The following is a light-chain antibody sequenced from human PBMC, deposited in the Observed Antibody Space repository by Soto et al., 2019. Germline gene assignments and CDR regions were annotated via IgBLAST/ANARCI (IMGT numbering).Light chain of an antibody. Sequence: DIQMTQSPSTLSASVGDRVTITCRASKSISSWLAWYQQKPGKAPKFLIYDASNLESGVPSRFSGSGSGTEFTLTISSLQPDDFPTYYCQQYSSYWTFAQGTKVEIK. CDR2: DAS. CDR1: KSISSW. J-gene: IGKJ1*01. V-gene: IGKV1-5*01. CDR3: QQYSSYWT.